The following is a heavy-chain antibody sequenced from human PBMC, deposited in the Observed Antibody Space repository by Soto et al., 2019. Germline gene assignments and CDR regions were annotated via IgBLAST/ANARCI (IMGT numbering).Heavy chain of an antibody. J-gene: IGHJ4*02. CDR1: EGSFSTGDYS. CDR2: IYTSGST. V-gene: IGHV4-30-2*01. CDR3: ARGNVYGGVHFDS. Sequence: SETLSLTCAVSEGSFSTGDYSWNWIRQPPGKGLEWIGYIYTSGSTYYSSSLKSRVTISVDRSKNQFSLQLTSVTAADTAVYYWARGNVYGGVHFDSWGQGLLVTVSS. D-gene: IGHD2-8*02.